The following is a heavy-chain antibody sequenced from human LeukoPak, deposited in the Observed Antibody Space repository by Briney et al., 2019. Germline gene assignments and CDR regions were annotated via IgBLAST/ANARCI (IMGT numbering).Heavy chain of an antibody. D-gene: IGHD2-2*01. CDR2: IIPIFGTA. CDR1: GGTFSSYA. V-gene: IGHV1-69*13. CDR3: ARALEYQPVGY. J-gene: IGHJ4*02. Sequence: ASVKVSCKASGGTFSSYAISWVRQAPGQGLEWMGGIIPIFGTADYAQKFQDRVTITADESTSTAYMELSSLRSEDTAVYYCARALEYQPVGYWGQGTLVTVSS.